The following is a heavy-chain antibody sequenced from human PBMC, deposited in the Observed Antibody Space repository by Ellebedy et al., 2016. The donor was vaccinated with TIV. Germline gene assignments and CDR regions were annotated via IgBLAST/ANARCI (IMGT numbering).Heavy chain of an antibody. J-gene: IGHJ5*02. CDR2: ITSDVRT. Sequence: MPSETLSLTCTVSGGYISGDHWRWIRHPHATGLARIGSITSDVRTNYNPSLKSRLTISLDKSKNQFSLKLTSVTAADTAISFCARDKRELELRGLDPWGQGTLVSVSS. CDR3: ARDKRELELRGLDP. CDR1: GGYISGDH. V-gene: IGHV4-59*01. D-gene: IGHD1-7*01.